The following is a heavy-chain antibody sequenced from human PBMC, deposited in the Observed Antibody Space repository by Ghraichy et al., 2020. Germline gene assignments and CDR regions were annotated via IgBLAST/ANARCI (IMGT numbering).Heavy chain of an antibody. Sequence: GGSLRLSCAASGFTFSNAWMSWVRQAPGKGLEWVGRIKSKTDGGTTDYAAPVKGRFTISRDDSKNTLYLQMNSLKTEDTAVYYCTTIWLLLNYYGMDVWGQGTTVTVSS. V-gene: IGHV3-15*01. J-gene: IGHJ6*02. D-gene: IGHD3-22*01. CDR2: IKSKTDGGTT. CDR1: GFTFSNAW. CDR3: TTIWLLLNYYGMDV.